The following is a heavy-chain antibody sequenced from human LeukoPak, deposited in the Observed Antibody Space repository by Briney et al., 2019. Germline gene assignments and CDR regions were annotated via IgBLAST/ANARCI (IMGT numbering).Heavy chain of an antibody. CDR3: TKGGLYHYDF. Sequence: GGSLRLSCAASGFTFTSYAMSWVRQAPGKGLEWVSGFTGGGGSTYHAESVEGRFTISRDNSKNTLYLQMNSLRAEDTAVYYCTKGGLYHYDFWGQGTLVIVSS. V-gene: IGHV3-23*01. D-gene: IGHD3-22*01. J-gene: IGHJ4*02. CDR1: GFTFTSYA. CDR2: FTGGGGST.